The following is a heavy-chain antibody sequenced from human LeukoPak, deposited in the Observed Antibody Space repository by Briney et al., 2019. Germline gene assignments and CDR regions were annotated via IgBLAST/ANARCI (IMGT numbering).Heavy chain of an antibody. Sequence: TLSLTCTVSGGSISSGGHYWTWIRQHPGKGLEWIAYIYHTGTTYYNPSLKSRVNISVDTSKNQFSLKLSSVTAADTAVYYCARSPDDAFDIWGQGTMVTVSS. CDR3: ARSPDDAFDI. J-gene: IGHJ3*02. CDR2: IYHTGTT. V-gene: IGHV4-31*03. CDR1: GGSISSGGHY.